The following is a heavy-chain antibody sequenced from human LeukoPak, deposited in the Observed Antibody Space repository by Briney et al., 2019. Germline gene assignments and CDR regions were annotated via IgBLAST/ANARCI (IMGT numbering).Heavy chain of an antibody. J-gene: IGHJ6*01. CDR3: ARVVPRGDYYGMDV. CDR1: GFTFSIYW. Sequence: XLRLSCAXSGFTFSIYWMHWVRHAPGKGLVWVSRINTDGSGTIYADSVKGRFTISRDNAKNTLYLQMNSLRAEDTAVYYRARVVPRGDYYGMDVWGQGTTVTVSS. V-gene: IGHV3-74*01. CDR2: INTDGSGT.